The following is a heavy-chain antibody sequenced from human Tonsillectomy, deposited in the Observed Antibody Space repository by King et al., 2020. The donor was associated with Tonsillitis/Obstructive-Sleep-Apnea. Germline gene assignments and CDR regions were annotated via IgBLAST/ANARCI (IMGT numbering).Heavy chain of an antibody. J-gene: IGHJ4*02. Sequence: QLVQSGAEVKKPGASVKVSCKASGHTFTNYFMHWVRQAPGQGLEWMGIINPSGGSTSYAQKFQDRVTFTRDTSTSTVYMELSSLRSEDTAVYFCASSLHHAFIAYWGQGTLVTVSS. V-gene: IGHV1-46*01. D-gene: IGHD2/OR15-2a*01. CDR2: INPSGGST. CDR3: ASSLHHAFIAY. CDR1: GHTFTNYF.